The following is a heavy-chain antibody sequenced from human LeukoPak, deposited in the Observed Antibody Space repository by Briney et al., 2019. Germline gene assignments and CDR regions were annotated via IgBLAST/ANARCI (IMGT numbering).Heavy chain of an antibody. D-gene: IGHD7-27*01. CDR2: INPNSGGA. J-gene: IGHJ4*02. Sequence: ASVKVSCKASGYTFSGYYMHWVRQAPGQGLEWMGWINPNSGGAIYAQKFQGRVTMTRDTSINTAYMELSRLISDDTAMYYCARGGKSQLGTCDFWGQGTLVTVSS. CDR3: ARGGKSQLGTCDF. CDR1: GYTFSGYY. V-gene: IGHV1-2*02.